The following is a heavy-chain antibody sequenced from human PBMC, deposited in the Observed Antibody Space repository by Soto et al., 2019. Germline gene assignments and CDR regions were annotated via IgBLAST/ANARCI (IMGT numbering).Heavy chain of an antibody. D-gene: IGHD2-21*02. CDR1: GGTFSSYA. V-gene: IGHV1-69*13. CDR2: IIPIFGTA. Sequence: SVKVSCKASGGTFSSYAISWVRQAPGQGLEWMGGIIPIFGTANYAQKFQGRVTITADESTSTAYMELSSLRSEDTAVYYCARAPIVVVTAIRYYFDYWGQGTLVTVSS. J-gene: IGHJ4*02. CDR3: ARAPIVVVTAIRYYFDY.